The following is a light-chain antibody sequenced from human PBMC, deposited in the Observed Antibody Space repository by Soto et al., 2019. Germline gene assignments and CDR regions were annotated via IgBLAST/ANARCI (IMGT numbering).Light chain of an antibody. CDR1: SSDDGGYNY. V-gene: IGLV2-14*01. Sequence: QSVLTQPASVSGSPGQSITISCTGTSSDDGGYNYVSWYQQHPGKAPKLMIYEVSNRPSGVANRFSGSKSGNTASLTISGLQADDEADYYCSSYTSSSTLYVFGTGTKVTVL. CDR3: SSYTSSSTLYV. J-gene: IGLJ1*01. CDR2: EVS.